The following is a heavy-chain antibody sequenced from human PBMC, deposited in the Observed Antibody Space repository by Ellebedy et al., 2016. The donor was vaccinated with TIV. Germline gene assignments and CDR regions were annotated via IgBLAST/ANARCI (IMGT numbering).Heavy chain of an antibody. J-gene: IGHJ4*02. CDR1: GGSISSGGYY. CDR3: ARDSGSYYRFDE. CDR2: IYYSGST. Sequence: LRLSXTVSGGSISSGGYYWSWIRQHPGKGLEWIGYIYYSGSTYYNPSLKSRVTISVDTSKNQFSLKLTSVTAADTAVYYCARDSGSYYRFDEWGQGTLVTVSS. D-gene: IGHD3-10*01. V-gene: IGHV4-31*03.